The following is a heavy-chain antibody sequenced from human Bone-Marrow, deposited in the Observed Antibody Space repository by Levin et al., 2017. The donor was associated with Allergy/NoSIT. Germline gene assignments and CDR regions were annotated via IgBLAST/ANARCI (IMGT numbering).Heavy chain of an antibody. CDR1: GGSLSSGGYS. CDR3: ARRGNSGGYYFLDY. J-gene: IGHJ4*02. CDR2: IYHTGDN. V-gene: IGHV4-30-2*06. Sequence: SETLSLTCAVSGGSLSSGGYSWSWIRQSPGKALEWIGYIYHTGDNYYNPSLKSRVTMSVDRSKNQVSLKLTSVTAADTAMYYCARRGNSGGYYFLDYWGQGTLVTVSS. D-gene: IGHD3-22*01.